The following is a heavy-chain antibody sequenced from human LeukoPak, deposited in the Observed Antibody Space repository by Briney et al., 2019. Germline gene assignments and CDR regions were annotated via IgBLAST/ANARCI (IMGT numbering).Heavy chain of an antibody. CDR3: ARETSGYYYKSYFDY. V-gene: IGHV3-64*01. CDR2: ISSNGGST. J-gene: IGHJ4*02. D-gene: IGHD3-22*01. CDR1: GFTFSSYA. Sequence: GGSLRLSCAASGFTFSSYAMHWVRQAPGKGLEYVSAISSNGGSTYYANSVKGRFTISRDNSKNTLYLQMSSLRAEDTAVYYCARETSGYYYKSYFDYWGQGTLVTVSS.